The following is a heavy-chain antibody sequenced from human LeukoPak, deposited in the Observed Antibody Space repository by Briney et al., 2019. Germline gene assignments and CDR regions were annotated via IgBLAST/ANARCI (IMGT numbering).Heavy chain of an antibody. CDR1: GGSFSGYY. V-gene: IGHV4-59*01. CDR3: ARLRIYSSGWYSDY. J-gene: IGHJ4*02. Sequence: SETLSLTCAVYGGSFSGYYWSWIRQPPGKGLEWIGYIYYSGSTNYNPSLKSRVTISVDTSKNQFSLKLSSVTAADTAVYYCARLRIYSSGWYSDYWGQGTLVTVSS. CDR2: IYYSGST. D-gene: IGHD6-19*01.